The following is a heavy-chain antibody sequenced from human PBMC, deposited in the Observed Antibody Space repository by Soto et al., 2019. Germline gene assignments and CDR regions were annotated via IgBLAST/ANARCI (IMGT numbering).Heavy chain of an antibody. J-gene: IGHJ4*02. V-gene: IGHV4-31*03. Sequence: SETLSLTCTVSGGSISSGGYYWSWIRQHPGKGLEWIGYIYYSGSAYYNPSLKSRVTISVDTSKNQFSLKLSSVTAADTAVYYCARVTFGGVIVMFDYWGQGTLVTVAS. CDR1: GGSISSGGYY. CDR2: IYYSGSA. D-gene: IGHD3-16*02. CDR3: ARVTFGGVIVMFDY.